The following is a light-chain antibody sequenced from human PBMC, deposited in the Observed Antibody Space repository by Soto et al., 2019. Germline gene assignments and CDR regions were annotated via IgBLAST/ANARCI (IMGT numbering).Light chain of an antibody. CDR2: KAS. CDR3: QQYKSYSRT. Sequence: DIQMTQSPSTLSASVGDRVTITCRASQSISSWLAWYQQKPGKAPKLLIYKASSLESGVPSRFSGSGSGAEHALTISSLQPDDFATYYGQQYKSYSRTFGQGTKVELK. V-gene: IGKV1-5*03. J-gene: IGKJ1*01. CDR1: QSISSW.